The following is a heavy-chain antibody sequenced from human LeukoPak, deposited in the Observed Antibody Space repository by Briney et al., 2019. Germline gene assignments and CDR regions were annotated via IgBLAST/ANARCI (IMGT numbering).Heavy chain of an antibody. D-gene: IGHD5-24*01. CDR3: AKSGYNRFDY. J-gene: IGHJ4*02. CDR2: ISGGDGTT. Sequence: PGGSLRLSCAASGFTFSSSSMSWVRQAPGKGLEWFSNISGGDGTTYHADSVKGLFTISRDNSKTTLYLQMNSLRADDTAVYYCAKSGYNRFDYWGQGTLVTVSS. CDR1: GFTFSSSS. V-gene: IGHV3-23*01.